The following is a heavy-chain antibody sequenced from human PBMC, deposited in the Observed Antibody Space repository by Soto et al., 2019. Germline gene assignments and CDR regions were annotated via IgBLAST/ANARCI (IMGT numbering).Heavy chain of an antibody. J-gene: IGHJ4*02. CDR3: AKNGQWLATPPEA. D-gene: IGHD6-19*01. CDR1: GFAFNNYG. V-gene: IGHV3-21*04. Sequence: GGSLRLSFTVSGFAFNNYGINWVRQAPGKGLEWVSSISKSDYTYYSDSVKGRFTISRDNAKNKLYLQMNDLRDEDPATYYCAKNGQWLATPPEAWGQGTLVTVSS. CDR2: ISKSDYT.